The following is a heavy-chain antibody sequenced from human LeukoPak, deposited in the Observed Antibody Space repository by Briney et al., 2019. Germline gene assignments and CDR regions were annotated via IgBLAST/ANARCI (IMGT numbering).Heavy chain of an antibody. CDR3: ARDLAASGVPYYYYYGMDV. J-gene: IGHJ6*02. CDR1: GYTFTSYD. D-gene: IGHD3-10*01. CDR2: MNPNSGNT. Sequence: ASVKVSCKASGYTFTSYDINWVRQATGQGLEWMGWMNPNSGNTGYAQKFQGRVTMTRNTSISTAYMELSSLRSEDTAVYYCARDLAASGVPYYYYYGMDVWGQGTTVTVSS. V-gene: IGHV1-8*01.